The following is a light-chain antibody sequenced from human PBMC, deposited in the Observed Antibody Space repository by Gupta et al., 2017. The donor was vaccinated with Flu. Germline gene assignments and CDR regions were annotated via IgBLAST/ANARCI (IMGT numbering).Light chain of an antibody. V-gene: IGKV4-1*01. J-gene: IGKJ4*01. CDR1: QSVLYSSNNKNY. CDR2: WAS. CDR3: QQYFSTPRT. Sequence: DIVMTQSPDSLSVSLGERATINCKSSQSVLYSSNNKNYLAWYQQKPGQPPKLLIYWASTRESGVPDRFSGSGSGTDFTLKISSLQAEDVAVYYCQQYFSTPRTFGGGTKVEIK.